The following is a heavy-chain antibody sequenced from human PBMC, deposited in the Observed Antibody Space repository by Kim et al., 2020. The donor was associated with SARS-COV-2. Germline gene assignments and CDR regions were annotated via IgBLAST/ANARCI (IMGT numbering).Heavy chain of an antibody. J-gene: IGHJ4*02. CDR3: ATLVGIAAAGTFSPPHDY. D-gene: IGHD6-13*01. Sequence: SETLSLTCAVYGGSFSGYYWSWIRQPPGKGLEWIGEINHSGSTNYNPSLKSRVTISVDTSKNQFSLKLSSVTAADTAVYYCATLVGIAAAGTFSPPHDYWGQGTLVTVSS. CDR1: GGSFSGYY. CDR2: INHSGST. V-gene: IGHV4-34*01.